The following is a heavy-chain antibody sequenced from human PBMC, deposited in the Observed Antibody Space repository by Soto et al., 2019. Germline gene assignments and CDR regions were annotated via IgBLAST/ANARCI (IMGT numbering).Heavy chain of an antibody. J-gene: IGHJ6*02. V-gene: IGHV1-69*13. CDR1: GDTFSSYA. CDR3: ARGGQLVTYYYYGMDV. CDR2: IIPIFGTA. D-gene: IGHD6-6*01. Sequence: SVKVSCKASGDTFSSYAISWVRQAPGQGLEWMGGIIPIFGTANYAQKFQGRVTITADESTSTAYMELSSLRSEDTAVYYCARGGQLVTYYYYGMDVWGQGTTVTVSS.